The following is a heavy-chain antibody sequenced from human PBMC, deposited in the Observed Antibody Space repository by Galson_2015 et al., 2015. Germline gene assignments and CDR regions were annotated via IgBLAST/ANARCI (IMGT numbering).Heavy chain of an antibody. CDR1: GGSFSSYA. J-gene: IGHJ5*02. D-gene: IGHD3-10*01. CDR3: ARGSSYGSGRRKFDP. V-gene: IGHV1-69*04. Sequence: VKVSCKASGGSFSSYAINWVRQAPGRGLEWLGRIIPILDMTNYAQNFQGRVTITADKSTSTAYMELSSLRSEDTAMYFCARGSSYGSGRRKFDPWGQGTLVTVFS. CDR2: IIPILDMT.